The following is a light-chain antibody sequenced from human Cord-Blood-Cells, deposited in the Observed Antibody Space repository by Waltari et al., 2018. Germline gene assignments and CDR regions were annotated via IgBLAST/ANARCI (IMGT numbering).Light chain of an antibody. Sequence: QSALTQPASVSGSPAQSITISCTGTSRDVGAYNYFSWYQQHPGKAPKLMCYEVSNRPSGVSNRFSGSKSGNTASRTIAGLQAEDEADYYCSSYTSSSTLVVFGGGTKLTVL. J-gene: IGLJ2*01. CDR1: SRDVGAYNY. V-gene: IGLV2-14*01. CDR2: EVS. CDR3: SSYTSSSTLVV.